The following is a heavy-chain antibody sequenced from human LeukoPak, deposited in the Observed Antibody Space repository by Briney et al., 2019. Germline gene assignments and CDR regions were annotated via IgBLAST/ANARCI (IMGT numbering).Heavy chain of an antibody. J-gene: IGHJ4*02. Sequence: ASVKVSCKASGYTFTSYGISWVRQAPGQGLEWMGWISAYNGNTNYAQKLQGRVTMTTDTSTSTAYTELRSLRSDDTAVYYCAREPRYSGYDRFDYWGQGTLVTVSS. CDR1: GYTFTSYG. CDR3: AREPRYSGYDRFDY. V-gene: IGHV1-18*01. D-gene: IGHD5-12*01. CDR2: ISAYNGNT.